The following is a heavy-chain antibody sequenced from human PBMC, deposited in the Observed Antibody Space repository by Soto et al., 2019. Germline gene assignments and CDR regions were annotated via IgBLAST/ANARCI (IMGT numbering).Heavy chain of an antibody. V-gene: IGHV3-15*01. CDR3: TTYYDFWSGYNFDY. D-gene: IGHD3-3*01. CDR1: GFTFSNAW. J-gene: IGHJ4*02. Sequence: GGSLRLSCAASGFTFSNAWMSWVRQAPGKGLEWVGRIKSKTDGGTTDYAAPVKGRFTISRDDSKNTLYLQMNSLKTEDTAVYYCTTYYDFWSGYNFDYWGQGTLVTVSS. CDR2: IKSKTDGGTT.